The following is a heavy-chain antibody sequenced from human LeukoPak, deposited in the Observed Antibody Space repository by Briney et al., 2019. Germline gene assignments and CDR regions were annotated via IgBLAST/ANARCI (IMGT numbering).Heavy chain of an antibody. CDR3: ARAYSSGSPFDY. D-gene: IGHD6-19*01. CDR1: GYTFTSHY. CDR2: INPNGGST. Sequence: ASVKVSCKASGYTFTSHYMHWVRQAPGQGLEWMGVINPNGGSTSYAQKFQGRVTMTRGTSTSTVYMELSSLKSEDTAVYYCARAYSSGSPFDYWGQGTLVTVSS. V-gene: IGHV1-46*01. J-gene: IGHJ4*02.